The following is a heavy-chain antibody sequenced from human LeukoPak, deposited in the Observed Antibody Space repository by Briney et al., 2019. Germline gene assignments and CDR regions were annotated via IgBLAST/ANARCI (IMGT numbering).Heavy chain of an antibody. CDR1: GGTFSSYA. Sequence: SVKVSCKXSGGTFSSYAISWVQQAPGQGLEWMGRIIPIFGTANYSQKFQGRVTITTDESTSTAYMELSSLRSEDTAVYYCAREALNPSYYDFWSGYPFDYWGQGTLVTVSS. CDR3: AREALNPSYYDFWSGYPFDY. J-gene: IGHJ4*02. V-gene: IGHV1-69*05. D-gene: IGHD3-3*01. CDR2: IIPIFGTA.